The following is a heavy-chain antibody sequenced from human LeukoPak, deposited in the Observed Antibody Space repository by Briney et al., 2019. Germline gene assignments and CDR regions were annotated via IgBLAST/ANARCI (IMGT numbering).Heavy chain of an antibody. CDR3: ARGEYSGSYEYFQH. Sequence: GGSLRLSCAASGFTFSSYSMNWVRQAPGKGLEWVSSISSRSSYIYYADSVKGRFTISRDNAKNSLYLQMNSLRAEDTAVYYWARGEYSGSYEYFQHWGQGTLVTVSS. J-gene: IGHJ1*01. CDR2: ISSRSSYI. V-gene: IGHV3-21*01. CDR1: GFTFSSYS. D-gene: IGHD1-26*01.